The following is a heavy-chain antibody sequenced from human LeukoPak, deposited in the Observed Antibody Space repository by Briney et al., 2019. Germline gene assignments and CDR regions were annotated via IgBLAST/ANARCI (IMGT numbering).Heavy chain of an antibody. D-gene: IGHD3-10*01. CDR3: ARSDDSHGSDY. CDR2: INPSGGGT. Sequence: ASVKVSCKASGYTFTSYYVHWVRQAPGQGLEWMGIINPSGGGTSYAQRFQGRVTMTRDTPTSTVYMELSSLRSEDTAVYYCARSDDSHGSDYWGQGTLVTVSS. CDR1: GYTFTSYY. J-gene: IGHJ4*02. V-gene: IGHV1-46*01.